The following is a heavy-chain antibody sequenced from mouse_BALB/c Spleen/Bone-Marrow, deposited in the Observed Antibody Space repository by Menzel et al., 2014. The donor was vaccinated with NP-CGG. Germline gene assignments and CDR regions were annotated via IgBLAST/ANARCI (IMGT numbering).Heavy chain of an antibody. CDR2: INPGSGAT. V-gene: IGHV1-54*03. CDR1: GYAFTNYL. CDR3: ARRLTGTLYFDY. D-gene: IGHD4-1*01. Sequence: QVQLQQSGAELVRPGTSVKVSCKASGYAFTNYLIEWVKRRPGQGLEWIGVINPGSGATNYNENFKGKATLTADKSSSTPYMQLSSLTSDDPAVYFCARRLTGTLYFDYWGQGTTLTVSS. J-gene: IGHJ2*01.